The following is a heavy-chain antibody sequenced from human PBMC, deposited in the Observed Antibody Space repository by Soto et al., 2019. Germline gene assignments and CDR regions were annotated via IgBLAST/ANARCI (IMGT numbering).Heavy chain of an antibody. D-gene: IGHD2-8*01. CDR3: AKGVFAALRCIRWCTAGMAV. V-gene: IGHV3-11*01. Sequence: SRISKNKGKGLEWVSYISSSGSTIYYADSVKGRFTISRDNAKNPLYLQMNSLRAEDTAVYYCAKGVFAALRCIRWCTAGMAVWGQRTTVIVSS. CDR2: ISSSGSTI. J-gene: IGHJ6*02.